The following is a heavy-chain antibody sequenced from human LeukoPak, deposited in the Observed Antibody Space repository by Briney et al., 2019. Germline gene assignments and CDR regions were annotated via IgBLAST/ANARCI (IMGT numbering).Heavy chain of an antibody. V-gene: IGHV4-34*01. Sequence: SETLSLTCAVYGGSFSGYYWSWIRRPPGKGLEWIGEINHSGSTNYNPSLKSRVTISVDTSKNQFSLKLSSVTAADTAVYYCARVGLQLMDVWGKGTTVTVSS. CDR3: ARVGLQLMDV. CDR2: INHSGST. D-gene: IGHD5-24*01. CDR1: GGSFSGYY. J-gene: IGHJ6*04.